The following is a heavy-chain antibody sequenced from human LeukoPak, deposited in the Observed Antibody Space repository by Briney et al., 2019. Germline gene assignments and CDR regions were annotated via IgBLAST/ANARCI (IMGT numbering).Heavy chain of an antibody. J-gene: IGHJ3*02. CDR1: GYTFTSYG. D-gene: IGHD4-17*01. CDR3: ATDYGDHDAFDI. Sequence: GASVKVSCKASGYTFTSYGISWVRQAPGQGLEWMGGIIPIFGTANYAQKFQGRVTITADESTSTAYMELSSLRSEDTAVYYCATDYGDHDAFDIWGQGTMVTVSS. V-gene: IGHV1-69*13. CDR2: IIPIFGTA.